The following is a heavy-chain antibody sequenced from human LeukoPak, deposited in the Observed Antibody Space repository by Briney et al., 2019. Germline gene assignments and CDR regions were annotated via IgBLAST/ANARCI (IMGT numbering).Heavy chain of an antibody. CDR1: GFNVSSKY. J-gene: IGHJ4*02. V-gene: IGHV3-53*01. CDR2: IYSGGTT. Sequence: GGSLRLSCAASGFNVSSKYMSWVRQAPGKGLEWVSVIYSGGTTYYADSVKGRFTISRDNSKNTLYLQMNSLRVDDTAVYYCARASWGYAFDYWGQGTLVTVSS. D-gene: IGHD7-27*01. CDR3: ARASWGYAFDY.